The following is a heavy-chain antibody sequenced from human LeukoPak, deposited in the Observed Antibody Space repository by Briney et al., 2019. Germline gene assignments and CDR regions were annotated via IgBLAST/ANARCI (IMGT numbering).Heavy chain of an antibody. V-gene: IGHV4-59*01. D-gene: IGHD4-17*01. CDR1: GGSISSYY. Sequence: ASETLSLTCTVSGGSISSYYWGWIRQPPGKGLEWIGYIYYSGSTNYNPSLKSRVTISVDTSKNHFSLNLSSVTAADTAVYYCASTAVTKFYGSFDYWGQGTLGTVSS. CDR3: ASTAVTKFYGSFDY. J-gene: IGHJ4*02. CDR2: IYYSGST.